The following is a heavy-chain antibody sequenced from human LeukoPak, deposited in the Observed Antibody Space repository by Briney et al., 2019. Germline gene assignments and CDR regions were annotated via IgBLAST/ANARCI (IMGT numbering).Heavy chain of an antibody. CDR1: GFTFSNYA. J-gene: IGHJ4*02. CDR2: INDSGGST. Sequence: PGGSLRLSCAASGFTFSNYAMSWVRQAPGKGLEWVSAINDSGGSTYYADSVKGRFTISRDNSKNTLYLQMNSLRAEDTTVYYCAKPAISSRGWYYDYWGQGTLVAVCS. V-gene: IGHV3-23*01. D-gene: IGHD6-19*01. CDR3: AKPAISSRGWYYDY.